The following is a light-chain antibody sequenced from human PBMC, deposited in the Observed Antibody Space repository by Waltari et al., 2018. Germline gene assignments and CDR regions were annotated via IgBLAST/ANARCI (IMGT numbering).Light chain of an antibody. CDR3: QHYVRLPAT. CDR1: QSVSRS. CDR2: GAS. J-gene: IGKJ1*01. V-gene: IGKV3-20*01. Sequence: IVLTHSPGTLSLSPGERATLSCRAIQSVSRSLAWYQQKPGQAPKLLIYGASTRATGIPHRFTGSGSGTDFSLTISSLEPEDFAIYFCQHYVRLPATFGQGTKVEIK.